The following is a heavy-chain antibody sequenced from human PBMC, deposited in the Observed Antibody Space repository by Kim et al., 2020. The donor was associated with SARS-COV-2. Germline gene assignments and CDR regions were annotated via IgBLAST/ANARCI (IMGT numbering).Heavy chain of an antibody. J-gene: IGHJ4*02. V-gene: IGHV3-66*01. CDR2: ST. Sequence: STYYPATVKGRFTISRDDSKNTVYLQMNSLRAEDTAVYFCAREPSTYFDYWGQGTLVTVSS. CDR3: AREPSTYFDY.